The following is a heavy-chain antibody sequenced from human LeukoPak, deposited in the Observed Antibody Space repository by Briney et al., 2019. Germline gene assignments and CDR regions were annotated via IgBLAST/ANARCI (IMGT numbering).Heavy chain of an antibody. V-gene: IGHV5-51*01. CDR2: IYPSGSDT. CDR3: ARLTSSSGY. Sequence: GESLKISCKCSGYSFTTYWIGWVRQMPGKGLEWIGIIYPSGSDTRYSPSFQGQVTISADKSISTAYLQWSSLRASDTAMYYCARLTSSSGYWGQGTLVTVSS. D-gene: IGHD6-19*01. J-gene: IGHJ4*02. CDR1: GYSFTTYW.